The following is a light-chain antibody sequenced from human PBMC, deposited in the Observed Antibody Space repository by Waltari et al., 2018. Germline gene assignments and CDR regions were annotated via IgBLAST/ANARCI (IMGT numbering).Light chain of an antibody. CDR1: SSDVGGYDF. Sequence: QSALTQPASVSGSPGQSITISCTGTSSDVGGYDFVSWFQHHPGKAPKLMIYDVTKRPSGVSNRFSGSKSGNTASLTISGLQAEDEANYYCSSYTTSSVIFGGGTKLTVL. J-gene: IGLJ2*01. CDR3: SSYTTSSVI. CDR2: DVT. V-gene: IGLV2-14*03.